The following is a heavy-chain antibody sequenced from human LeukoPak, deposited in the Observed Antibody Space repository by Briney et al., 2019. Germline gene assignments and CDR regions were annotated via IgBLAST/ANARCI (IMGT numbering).Heavy chain of an antibody. CDR1: GFTFSSYS. J-gene: IGHJ5*02. CDR3: TRLDTLVTPGALPNPNRNFWFDP. Sequence: GGSLRLSCAASGFTFSSYSMNWVRQAPGKGLEWVGFIRSKAYGGTTEYAASVKGRFTISRDDSKSIAYLQMNSLKTEDTAVYYCTRLDTLVTPGALPNPNRNFWFDPWGQGTLVTVSS. V-gene: IGHV3-49*04. CDR2: IRSKAYGGTT. D-gene: IGHD4-23*01.